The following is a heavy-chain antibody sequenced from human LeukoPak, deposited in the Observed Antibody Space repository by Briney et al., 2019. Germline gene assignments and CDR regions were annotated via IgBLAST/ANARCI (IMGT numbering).Heavy chain of an antibody. CDR3: ARGVRIAVAGYIDY. J-gene: IGHJ4*02. V-gene: IGHV3-30*04. CDR2: ISYDGPNK. CDR1: GFIFSNYA. D-gene: IGHD6-19*01. Sequence: PGGSLRLSCAASGFIFSNYAMHWVRQAPGKGLEWAAAISYDGPNKRYADSVKGRFTISRDNSKNTLYLQMNSLRAEDTAVYYCARGVRIAVAGYIDYWGQGTLVTVSS.